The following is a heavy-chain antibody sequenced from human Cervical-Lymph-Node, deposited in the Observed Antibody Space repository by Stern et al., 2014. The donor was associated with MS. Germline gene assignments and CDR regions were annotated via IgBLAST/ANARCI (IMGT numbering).Heavy chain of an antibody. CDR3: ASRIGGYRKHDAFDI. D-gene: IGHD5-12*01. CDR1: GFSFNTYY. Sequence: VQLVQSGAEVKKPGASVEVSCTSSGFSFNTYYMHWVRQAPGQGLEWLGLINPSGRTTTYAHKFQARMTMTRDTSTTTFYMILDSLTSDDTAVYFRASRIGGYRKHDAFDIWGQGTVVTVSS. J-gene: IGHJ3*02. V-gene: IGHV1-46*02. CDR2: INPSGRTT.